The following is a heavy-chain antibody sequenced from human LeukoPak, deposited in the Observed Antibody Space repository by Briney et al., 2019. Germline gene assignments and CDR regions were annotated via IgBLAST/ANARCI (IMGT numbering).Heavy chain of an antibody. CDR3: ARDLYEVTEPLVDY. CDR1: GFTFNTYS. CDR2: ISSTSTTI. J-gene: IGHJ4*02. Sequence: GGSLRLSCAASGFTFNTYSMNWVRQAPGKGPEWISYISSTSTTIYYADSVKGRFTISRDNAKNSLYLQMNSLRVEDTAVYYCARDLYEVTEPLVDYWGQGTLVTVSS. D-gene: IGHD2-21*02. V-gene: IGHV3-48*01.